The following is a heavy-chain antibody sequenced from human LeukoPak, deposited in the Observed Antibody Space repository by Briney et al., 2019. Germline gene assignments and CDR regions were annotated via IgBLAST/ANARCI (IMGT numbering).Heavy chain of an antibody. D-gene: IGHD3-22*01. V-gene: IGHV3-64*04. CDR1: GFTFSSYA. J-gene: IGHJ4*02. CDR2: ISSNGGST. Sequence: GGSLRLSCSASGFTFSSYAMHWVRQAPGKGLEYVSAISSNGGSTYYADSVKGRFTISRDNSKNTLYLQMNSLRAEDTAVYYCAKDPENYDSSGYYAYWGQGTLVTVSS. CDR3: AKDPENYDSSGYYAY.